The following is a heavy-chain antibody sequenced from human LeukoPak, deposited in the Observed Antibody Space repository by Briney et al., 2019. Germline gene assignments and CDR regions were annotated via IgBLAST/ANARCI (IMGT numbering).Heavy chain of an antibody. D-gene: IGHD3-22*01. CDR1: GGSFSGYY. Sequence: NPSETLSLTCAVYGGSFSGYYWSWIRQPPGKGLEWIGEINHSGSTNYNPSLKSRVTISVDTSKNQFSLKLSSVTAADTAVYYCARDRSDDYDSSFDYWGQGTLVTVSS. V-gene: IGHV4-34*01. CDR2: INHSGST. J-gene: IGHJ4*02. CDR3: ARDRSDDYDSSFDY.